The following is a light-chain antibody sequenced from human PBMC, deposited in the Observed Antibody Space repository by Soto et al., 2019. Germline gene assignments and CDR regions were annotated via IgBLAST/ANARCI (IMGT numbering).Light chain of an antibody. J-gene: IGKJ1*01. CDR3: QQYGSSPGT. V-gene: IGKV3-20*01. CDR2: GAS. Sequence: EIVLTLSPGTLSLSTGERATLSCRASQSVSSDYLAWFQQKPGQAPRLLIFGASNRDTGIPDRFSGSGSGTDFTLTISRLEPEDFAMYYCQQYGSSPGTFGQGTKVDIK. CDR1: QSVSSDY.